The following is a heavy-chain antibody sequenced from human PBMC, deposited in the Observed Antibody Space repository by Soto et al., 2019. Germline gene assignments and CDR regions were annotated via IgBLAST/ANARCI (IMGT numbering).Heavy chain of an antibody. CDR3: ARHTTDCSSTSCHRGNNWFDP. V-gene: IGHV4-39*01. D-gene: IGHD2-2*01. CDR1: GGSISSSSYY. J-gene: IGHJ5*02. CDR2: IYYSGST. Sequence: SETLSLTCTVSGGSISSSSYYWGWIRQPPGKGMEWIGSIYYSGSTYYNPSLKSRVTISVDTSKNQFSLKLSSVTAADTAVYYCARHTTDCSSTSCHRGNNWFDPWGQGTLVTVSS.